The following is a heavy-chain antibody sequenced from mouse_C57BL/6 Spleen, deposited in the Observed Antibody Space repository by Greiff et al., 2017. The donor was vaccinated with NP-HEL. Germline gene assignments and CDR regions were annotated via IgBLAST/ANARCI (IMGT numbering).Heavy chain of an antibody. Sequence: VQLVESGPELVKPGASVKISCKASGYAFSSSWMNWVKQRPGKGLEWIGRIYPGDGDTNYNGKFKGKATLTADKSSSTAYMQLSSLTSEDSAVYFCAREGIYYGNYGYFDVWGTGTTVTVSS. CDR3: AREGIYYGNYGYFDV. CDR1: GYAFSSSW. J-gene: IGHJ1*03. V-gene: IGHV1-82*01. D-gene: IGHD2-1*01. CDR2: IYPGDGDT.